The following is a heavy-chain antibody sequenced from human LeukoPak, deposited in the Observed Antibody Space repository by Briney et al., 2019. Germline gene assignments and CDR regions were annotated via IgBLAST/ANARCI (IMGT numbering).Heavy chain of an antibody. CDR2: ISSSSYI. CDR3: ARDQWGLGRHDY. J-gene: IGHJ4*02. CDR1: GFTFSSYS. Sequence: GGSLRLSCAASGFTFSSYSMNWVRQAPGKGLEWVSSISSSSYIYYADSVKGRFTISRDNAKNSLYLQMNSLRAEDTAVHYCARDQWGLGRHDYWGQGTLVTVSS. D-gene: IGHD1-26*01. V-gene: IGHV3-21*01.